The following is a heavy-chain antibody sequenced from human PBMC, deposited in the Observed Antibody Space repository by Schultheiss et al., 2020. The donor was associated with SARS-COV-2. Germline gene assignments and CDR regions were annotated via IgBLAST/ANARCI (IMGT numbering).Heavy chain of an antibody. CDR3: ARVAIFGVGDV. CDR2: ISYDGSNK. CDR1: GFTFSSYE. Sequence: GGSLRLSCAASGFTFSSYEMNWVRQAPGKGLEWVAVISYDGSNKYYADSVKGRFTISRDNAKNSLYLQMNSLRAEDTALYYCARVAIFGVGDVWGQGTTVTVSS. J-gene: IGHJ6*02. V-gene: IGHV3-30*04. D-gene: IGHD3-3*01.